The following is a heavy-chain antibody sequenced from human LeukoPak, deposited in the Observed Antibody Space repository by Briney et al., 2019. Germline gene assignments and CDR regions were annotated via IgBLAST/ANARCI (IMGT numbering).Heavy chain of an antibody. Sequence: GGSLRLSCTASGFNFSAYGMHWVRQAPGKGLDWVAVISFHGANEYYAGSVKGRFTISRDNSNNTLYLQMNSVRAEDTAVYYCAKGRRGSSYVHYFDTWGQGTLVIVSS. CDR3: AKGRRGSSYVHYFDT. CDR1: GFNFSAYG. CDR2: ISFHGANE. J-gene: IGHJ1*01. D-gene: IGHD3-22*01. V-gene: IGHV3-30*18.